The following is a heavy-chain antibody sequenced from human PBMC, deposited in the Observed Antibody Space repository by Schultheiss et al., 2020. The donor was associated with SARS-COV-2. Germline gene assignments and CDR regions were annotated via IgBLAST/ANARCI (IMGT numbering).Heavy chain of an antibody. V-gene: IGHV3-33*01. Sequence: GESLKISCAASGFTFSSYGMHWVRQAPGKGLEWVAVIWYDGSNKYYADSVKGRFTISRDNSKNTLYLQMNSLRAEDTAVYYCARGKSQLDRRAFDIWGQGTMVTVSS. CDR3: ARGKSQLDRRAFDI. J-gene: IGHJ3*02. CDR2: IWYDGSNK. CDR1: GFTFSSYG. D-gene: IGHD6-13*01.